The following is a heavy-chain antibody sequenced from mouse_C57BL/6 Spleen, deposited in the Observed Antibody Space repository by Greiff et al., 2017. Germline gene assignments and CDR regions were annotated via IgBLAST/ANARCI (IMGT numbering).Heavy chain of an antibody. CDR3: ARNAGYYFDY. Sequence: DVQLQESGPGMVKPSQSLSLTCTVTGYSITSGYDWHWIRHFPGNKLEWMGYISYSGSTNYNPSLKSRISITHDTSKNHFFLKLNSVTTEDTATYYCARNAGYYFDYWGQGTTLTVSS. J-gene: IGHJ2*01. V-gene: IGHV3-1*01. CDR1: GYSITSGYD. CDR2: ISYSGST.